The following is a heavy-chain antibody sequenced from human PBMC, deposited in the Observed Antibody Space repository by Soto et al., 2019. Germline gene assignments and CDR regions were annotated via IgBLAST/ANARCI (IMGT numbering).Heavy chain of an antibody. V-gene: IGHV4-31*03. D-gene: IGHD3-16*01. CDR3: AREGGDGVDC. CDR2: IHYSGIT. J-gene: IGHJ4*02. Sequence: QVQLQESGPGLVKPSQTLSLTCTVSGGSISSGSYYWSWIRQHPGKGLEWIGNIHYSGITHYNTSLRSRVIISVDTSKNQFSLSLSSVTAADTDVYYCAREGGDGVDCWGKGTLVTVSS. CDR1: GGSISSGSYY.